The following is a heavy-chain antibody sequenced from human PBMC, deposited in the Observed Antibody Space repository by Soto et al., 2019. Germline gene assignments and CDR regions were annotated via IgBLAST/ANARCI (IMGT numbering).Heavy chain of an antibody. V-gene: IGHV1-69*02. CDR3: ARGNWFGESYYYYGMDV. D-gene: IGHD3-10*01. CDR1: GGTFSSYT. CDR2: IIPILGIA. Sequence: QVQLVQSGAEVKKPGSSVKVSCKASGGTFSSYTISWVRQAPGQGLEWMGRIIPILGIANYAQKFQGRVTITADKSTSTAYMELSSLRSEDTAVYYCARGNWFGESYYYYGMDVWGQGTTVTVSS. J-gene: IGHJ6*02.